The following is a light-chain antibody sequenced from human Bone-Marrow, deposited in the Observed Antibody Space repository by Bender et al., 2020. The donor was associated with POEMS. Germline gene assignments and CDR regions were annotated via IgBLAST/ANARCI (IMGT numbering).Light chain of an antibody. CDR3: SSYAGNYVV. V-gene: IGLV2-23*01. J-gene: IGLJ2*01. CDR2: EGT. Sequence: QSALTQPDSVSGSPGQSITISCTGISTDIGDYKSVSWVSWYQQYPGKAPKLLIYEGTKRPSGVSNRFSGSKSGNTASLTISGLQAEDEADYYCSSYAGNYVVFGGGTKLTVL. CDR1: STDIGDYKS.